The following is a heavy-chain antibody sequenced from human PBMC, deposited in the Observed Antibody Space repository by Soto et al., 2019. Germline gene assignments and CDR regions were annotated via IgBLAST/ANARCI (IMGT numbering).Heavy chain of an antibody. Sequence: SETLSLTCTVSGGSVRGDYWSWIRQTPGKGLQWIGYVYDGGRTSYNPSLQSRLTLSEDTSQNRLFLTLRSVTAADTAVYFCARDRSRNLDVWGRGTAVTVSS. CDR2: VYDGGRT. J-gene: IGHJ6*04. CDR1: GGSVRGDY. V-gene: IGHV4-59*02. CDR3: ARDRSRNLDV.